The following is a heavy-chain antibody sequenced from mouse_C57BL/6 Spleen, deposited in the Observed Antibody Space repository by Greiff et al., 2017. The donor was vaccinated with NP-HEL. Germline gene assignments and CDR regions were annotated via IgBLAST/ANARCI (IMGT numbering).Heavy chain of an antibody. J-gene: IGHJ2*01. D-gene: IGHD1-1*01. CDR1: GFNIKDDY. V-gene: IGHV14-4*01. CDR2: IDPENGDT. Sequence: EVQLQQSGAELVRPGASVKWSCTASGFNIKDDYMHWVKQRPEQGLEWIGWIDPENGDTEYATKFQGKATITADTSSNTAYLQLSSLTSEDTAVYYCTTWGNYYGSSPGYWGQGTTLTVSS. CDR3: TTWGNYYGSSPGY.